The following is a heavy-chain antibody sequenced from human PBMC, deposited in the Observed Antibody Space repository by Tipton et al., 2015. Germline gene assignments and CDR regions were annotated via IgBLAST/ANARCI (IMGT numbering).Heavy chain of an antibody. V-gene: IGHV4-39*07. J-gene: IGHJ4*02. CDR3: ACHDYDLLTRDYQTVDY. CDR2: ISHSGNT. D-gene: IGHD3-9*01. Sequence: TLSLTCTVSGGSVSTSNYYWGWIRQPPGKGLEWIGSISHSGNTYYNPSLKSRVTISVDTSKNQFSLRLSSVTAADTAVYYCACHDYDLLTRDYQTVDYWGQGTLVTVSS. CDR1: GGSVSTSNYY.